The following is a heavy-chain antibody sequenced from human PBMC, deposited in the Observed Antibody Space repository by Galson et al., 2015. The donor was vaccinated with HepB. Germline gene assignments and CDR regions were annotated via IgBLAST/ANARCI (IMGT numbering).Heavy chain of an antibody. CDR2: ISYSGIT. Sequence: TLSLTCTVSGDSINSGGDYWNWIRQSPGKGLEWIGHISYSGITYYKPSLRSRPYISADTSENKFPLQLSSVTAADTAVYYCARLSKFRFLADAFDIWGQGTMVTVSS. D-gene: IGHD3-3*01. J-gene: IGHJ3*02. V-gene: IGHV4-31*03. CDR1: GDSINSGGDY. CDR3: ARLSKFRFLADAFDI.